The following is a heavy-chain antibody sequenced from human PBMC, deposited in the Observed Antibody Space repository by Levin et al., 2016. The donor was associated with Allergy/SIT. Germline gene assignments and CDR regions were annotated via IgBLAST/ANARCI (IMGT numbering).Heavy chain of an antibody. CDR2: ISGSGDHI. J-gene: IGHJ4*02. Sequence: GGSLRLSCAASGFIFDGYSMNWVRQTPGKGLEWVSSISGSGDHIHYADSLRGRFAISRDNAKNSLYLQVHSLRAEDTAVYYCARDRGPHGYSYGDSWGQGTLVTVSS. CDR3: ARDRGPHGYSYGDS. D-gene: IGHD5-18*01. V-gene: IGHV3-21*06. CDR1: GFIFDGYS.